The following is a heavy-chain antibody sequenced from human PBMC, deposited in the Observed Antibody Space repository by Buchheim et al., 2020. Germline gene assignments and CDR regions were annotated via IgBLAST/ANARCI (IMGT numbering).Heavy chain of an antibody. V-gene: IGHV3-30*04. J-gene: IGHJ6*02. Sequence: QVQLVESGGGVVQPGRSLRLSCAASGFTFSSYAMHWVRQAPGKGLEWVAVISYDGSNKYYADSVKGRFTISRDNSKNTLYLQMNSLRAEDTAVYYCARGGGRYFDWLVHFTPSYGMDVWGQGTT. CDR2: ISYDGSNK. CDR3: ARGGGRYFDWLVHFTPSYGMDV. CDR1: GFTFSSYA. D-gene: IGHD3-9*01.